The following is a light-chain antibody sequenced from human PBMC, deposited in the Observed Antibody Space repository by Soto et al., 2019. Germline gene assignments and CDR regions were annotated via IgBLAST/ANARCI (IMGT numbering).Light chain of an antibody. Sequence: EIVMTQSPAILCVSPGERATVSCRASQSVSSNFAWYQQKPGQAPRLLIYGASTRATGIPARFSGSGSGTEFTFTISSLQSEDFAVYYCQKYNHWPPTYTFGQGTKLEIK. CDR3: QKYNHWPPTYT. J-gene: IGKJ2*01. CDR1: QSVSSN. V-gene: IGKV3-15*01. CDR2: GAS.